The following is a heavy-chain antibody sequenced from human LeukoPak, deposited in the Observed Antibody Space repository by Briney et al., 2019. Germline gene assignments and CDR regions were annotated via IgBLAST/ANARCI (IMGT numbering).Heavy chain of an antibody. V-gene: IGHV1-69*04. J-gene: IGHJ4*02. CDR3: ASWYYYDSSGYTSPFY. CDR2: IIPILGIA. CDR1: GGTFSSYA. D-gene: IGHD3-22*01. Sequence: GASVKVSCKASGGTFSSYAISWVRQAPGQGLEWMGRIIPILGIANYAQKFQGRVTITADKSTSTAYMELSSLRSEDTAVYYCASWYYYDSSGYTSPFYWGQGTLVTVSS.